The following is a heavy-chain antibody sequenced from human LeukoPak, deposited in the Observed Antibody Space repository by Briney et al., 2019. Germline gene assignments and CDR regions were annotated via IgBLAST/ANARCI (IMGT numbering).Heavy chain of an antibody. J-gene: IGHJ6*03. D-gene: IGHD5-12*01. CDR3: ARVVYSGYDFRGAMDV. V-gene: IGHV4-59*01. CDR2: IYYTGST. CDR1: GGSISPYY. Sequence: PSETLSLTCSVSGGSISPYYWSWIRQPPGKGLEWIGYIYYTGSTNHNPSLKSRVTISVDTSKNQFSLKLSSVTAADTAVYYCARVVYSGYDFRGAMDVWGKGTTVTVSS.